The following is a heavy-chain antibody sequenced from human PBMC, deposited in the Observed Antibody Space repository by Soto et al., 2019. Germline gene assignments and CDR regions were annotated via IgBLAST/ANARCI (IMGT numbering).Heavy chain of an antibody. J-gene: IGHJ6*02. V-gene: IGHV4-34*01. D-gene: IGHD2-21*02. CDR3: ARTKYGGNSDYYYYYGMDV. Sequence: PSETLSLTCAVYGGSFSGYYWSWIRQPPGKGLEWIGEINHSGSTNYNPSLKSRVTISVDTSKNQFSLKLSSVTAADTAVYYCARTKYGGNSDYYYYYGMDVWGQGTTVTVSS. CDR2: INHSGST. CDR1: GGSFSGYY.